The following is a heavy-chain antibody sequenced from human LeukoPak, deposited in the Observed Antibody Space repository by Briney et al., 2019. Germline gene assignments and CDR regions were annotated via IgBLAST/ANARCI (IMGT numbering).Heavy chain of an antibody. CDR3: ASSRWQAFDS. D-gene: IGHD6-13*01. J-gene: IGHJ4*02. V-gene: IGHV3-7*02. Sequence: GGSLRLSCAASGFTFSTYWMSWVRHAPGKGLEWVAHIKQDGSEKYYVDSVKGRFTVSRDNAKNSVHLQLSSLRTEDTAAYYCASSRWQAFDSWGQGILVTVSS. CDR2: IKQDGSEK. CDR1: GFTFSTYW.